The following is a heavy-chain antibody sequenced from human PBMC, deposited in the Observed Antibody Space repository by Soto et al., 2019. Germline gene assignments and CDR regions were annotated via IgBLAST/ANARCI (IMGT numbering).Heavy chain of an antibody. CDR1: GGSISSSSYY. D-gene: IGHD6-13*01. CDR3: ARDSTGIAAAGNFDY. CDR2: IYHSGST. Sequence: SETLCLTCTVSGGSISSSSYYWGWIRQPPGKGLEWIGSIYHSGSTNYNPSLKSRVTISVDKSKNQFSLKLSSVTAADTAVYYCARDSTGIAAAGNFDYWGQGTLVTVSS. V-gene: IGHV4-39*07. J-gene: IGHJ4*02.